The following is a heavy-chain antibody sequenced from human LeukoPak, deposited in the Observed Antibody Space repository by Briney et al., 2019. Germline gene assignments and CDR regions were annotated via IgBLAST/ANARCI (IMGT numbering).Heavy chain of an antibody. CDR2: INRDGSST. CDR1: GFTFSSYW. J-gene: IGHJ4*02. V-gene: IGHV3-74*01. Sequence: GGSLRLSCAASGFTFSSYWMHWVRQAPGEGLVWVSRINRDGSSTSYADSVKGRFTISRDNAKNTLYLQMISLRAEDTAVYYCARAGEYDRTSGFDYWGQGTLVTVSS. D-gene: IGHD1-14*01. CDR3: ARAGEYDRTSGFDY.